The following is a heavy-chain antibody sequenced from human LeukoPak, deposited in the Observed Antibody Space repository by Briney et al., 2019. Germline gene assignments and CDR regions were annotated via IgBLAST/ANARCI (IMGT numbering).Heavy chain of an antibody. CDR3: AKESTSPYYDY. CDR2: ISSSSSFI. Sequence: GGSLRLSCAASGFTFSSHNMNWVRQAPGKGLEWVSSISSSSSFIYYGDSVKGQFTISRDNAKSSLYLQMNSLRAEDTAVYYCAKESTSPYYDYWGQGALVTVSS. CDR1: GFTFSSHN. V-gene: IGHV3-21*01. J-gene: IGHJ4*02.